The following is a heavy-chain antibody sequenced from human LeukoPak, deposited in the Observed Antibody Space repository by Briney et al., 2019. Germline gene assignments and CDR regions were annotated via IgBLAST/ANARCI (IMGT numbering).Heavy chain of an antibody. CDR2: IYYNGNT. Sequence: SETLSLTCTVSGGSISSSSYYWGWIRQTPGKGLEWIGTIYYNGNTYYNPSLKNRVTISIDTSKNQFSLRLSSVTAADTTLYYCARQPAVAAAGNYFDYWGQGILVTVSS. D-gene: IGHD6-13*01. CDR3: ARQPAVAAAGNYFDY. V-gene: IGHV4-39*01. CDR1: GGSISSSSYY. J-gene: IGHJ4*02.